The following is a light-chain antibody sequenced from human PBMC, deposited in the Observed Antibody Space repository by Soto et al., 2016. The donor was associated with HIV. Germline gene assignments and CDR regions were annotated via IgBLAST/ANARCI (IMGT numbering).Light chain of an antibody. J-gene: IGLJ2*01. V-gene: IGLV3-21*03. CDR1: NIGDKA. Sequence: SYELTQPPSVSVAPGKTARVTCGGNNIGDKAVHWFQQKPGQAPVLVVYDDNYRPSGIPERFSGSNSGHTATLTISRVEAGDEADYYCEVWDDIGDQRVFGGGTKVTV. CDR2: DDN. CDR3: EVWDDIGDQRV.